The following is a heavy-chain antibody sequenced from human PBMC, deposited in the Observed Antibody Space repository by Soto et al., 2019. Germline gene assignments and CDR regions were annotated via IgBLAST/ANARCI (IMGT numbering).Heavy chain of an antibody. D-gene: IGHD1-1*01. Sequence: SETHSLPNSVAERHGAGGGGCWTWIRQPPVKGLEWIGYIYHIGSPSYNPSLKSRLTMSLDTSNNQFSLNLTSVTAADTAIYYCVRDRAFDSTGHSFDFWGQGTLVTFS. CDR3: VRDRAFDSTGHSFDF. V-gene: IGHV4-31*03. CDR1: ERHGAGGGGC. CDR2: IYHIGSP. J-gene: IGHJ4*02.